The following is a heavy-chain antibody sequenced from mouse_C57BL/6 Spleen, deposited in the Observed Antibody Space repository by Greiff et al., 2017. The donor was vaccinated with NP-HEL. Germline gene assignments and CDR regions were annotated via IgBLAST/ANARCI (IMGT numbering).Heavy chain of an antibody. J-gene: IGHJ4*01. CDR1: GFTFSDYY. Sequence: DVMLVESEGGLVQPGSSMKLSCTASGFTFSDYYMAWVRQVPEKGLEWVANINYDGSSTYYLDSLKSRFIISRDNAKNILYLQMSSLKSEDTATYYCARGVGSYGYDARSYYAMDYWGQGTSVTVSS. CDR2: INYDGSST. V-gene: IGHV5-16*01. D-gene: IGHD2-2*01. CDR3: ARGVGSYGYDARSYYAMDY.